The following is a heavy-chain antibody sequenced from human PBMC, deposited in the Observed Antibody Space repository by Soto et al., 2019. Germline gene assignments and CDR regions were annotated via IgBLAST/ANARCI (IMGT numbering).Heavy chain of an antibody. CDR1: GFTFSSHG. V-gene: IGHV3-33*01. CDR2: IWYDGSNK. Sequence: QVQLVESGGGVVQPGRSLRVSCAASGFTFSSHGMHWVRQAPGKGLEWMAVIWYDGSNKYYGESVKGRFIISRDNSKNTVDLQMNSLRAEDRAIYYCARWGPDKVLDYWGQGTLVTVSS. D-gene: IGHD3-16*01. CDR3: ARWGPDKVLDY. J-gene: IGHJ4*02.